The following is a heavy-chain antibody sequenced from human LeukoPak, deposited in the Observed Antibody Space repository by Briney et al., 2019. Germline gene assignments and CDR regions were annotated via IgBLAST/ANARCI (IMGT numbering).Heavy chain of an antibody. J-gene: IGHJ6*03. Sequence: GRSLRLSCAASGFTFDDYAMHWVRRAPGKGLEWVSGISWNSGSIGYADSVKGRFTISRDNAKNSLYLQMNSLRAEDTAVYYCARSGSDFWSYYYYYMDVWGKGTTVTVSS. CDR1: GFTFDDYA. CDR3: ARSGSDFWSYYYYYMDV. CDR2: ISWNSGSI. D-gene: IGHD3-3*01. V-gene: IGHV3-9*01.